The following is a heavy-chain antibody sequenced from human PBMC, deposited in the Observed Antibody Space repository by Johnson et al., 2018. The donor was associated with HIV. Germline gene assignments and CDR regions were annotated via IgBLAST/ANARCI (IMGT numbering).Heavy chain of an antibody. CDR1: GFTFSSYA. V-gene: IGHV3-30-3*01. CDR2: ISYDGSNK. D-gene: IGHD2-2*01. J-gene: IGHJ3*02. Sequence: QVLLVESGGSVVQPGRSLRLSCAASGFTFSSYALHWVRQAPGKGLEWVAVISYDGSNKYYTDSVRGRFTISRANSKNTLYVQMNSLRAEDTAVYYCARGIPAATRGYAFDIWGQGTMVTVSS. CDR3: ARGIPAATRGYAFDI.